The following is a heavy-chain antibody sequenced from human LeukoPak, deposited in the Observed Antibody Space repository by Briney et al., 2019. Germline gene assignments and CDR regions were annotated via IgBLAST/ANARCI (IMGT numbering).Heavy chain of an antibody. CDR3: ARIGYSSSSTDY. CDR2: IIPILGIA. CDR1: GGTFSSYA. D-gene: IGHD6-13*01. V-gene: IGHV1-69*04. J-gene: IGHJ4*02. Sequence: ASVKVSCKASGGTFSSYAISWVRQAPGQGLEWMGRIIPILGIANYAQKFQGRVTITAYKSTSTAYMELSSLRSEDTAVYYCARIGYSSSSTDYWGQGTLVTVSS.